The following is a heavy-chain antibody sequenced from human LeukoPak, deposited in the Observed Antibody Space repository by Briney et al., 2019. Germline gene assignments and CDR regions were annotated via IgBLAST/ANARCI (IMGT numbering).Heavy chain of an antibody. J-gene: IGHJ4*02. V-gene: IGHV3-23*01. D-gene: IGHD1-26*01. CDR2: ITADGGST. Sequence: GGSLRLSCAVSGFTFRSYAMNWVRQAPGKGLEWVAAITADGGSTHYTTSGKGRFIISRDTSRNTLSLQMTSLRAEDTAVYYCARDWGAWELDYWGQGALVTVSS. CDR3: ARDWGAWELDY. CDR1: GFTFRSYA.